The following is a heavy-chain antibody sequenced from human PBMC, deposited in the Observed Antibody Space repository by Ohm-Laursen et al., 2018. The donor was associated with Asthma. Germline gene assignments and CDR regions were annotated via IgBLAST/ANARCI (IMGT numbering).Heavy chain of an antibody. CDR3: AKDVMGTTVTTGWFDP. Sequence: SLRLSCAASGFSFGTFAMSWVRQPPGKGLEFVSDISGNGGVITNADSVKGRFTISRDNSKNTVYLQMNSLRAEDTAVYYCAKDVMGTTVTTGWFDPWGQGTLVTVSS. V-gene: IGHV3-23*01. CDR2: ISGNGGVI. D-gene: IGHD4-17*01. J-gene: IGHJ5*02. CDR1: GFSFGTFA.